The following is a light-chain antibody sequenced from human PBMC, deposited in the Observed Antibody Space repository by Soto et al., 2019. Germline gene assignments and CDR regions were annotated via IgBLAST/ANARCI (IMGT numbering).Light chain of an antibody. J-gene: IGKJ2*01. V-gene: IGKV3-20*01. CDR3: HQYGSSPTYT. Sequence: EIVLTQSPGTLSLSPGERATLSCRASQSVSSSSYLAWYQQKPGQAPRLLIYGASSRATGIPDRFSGSGSGTDFTHTISRLEPEDFAVYYCHQYGSSPTYTFGQWTKLEIK. CDR2: GAS. CDR1: QSVSSSSY.